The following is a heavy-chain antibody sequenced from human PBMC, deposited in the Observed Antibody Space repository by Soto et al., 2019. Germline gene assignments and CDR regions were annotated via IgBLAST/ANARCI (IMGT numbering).Heavy chain of an antibody. CDR2: INHSGST. CDR3: ARDDGWGMDY. Sequence: SETLSLTCAVYGGSFSGYYWSWIRQPPGKGLEWIGEINHSGSTNYNPSLKSRVTISVDTSKNQFSLKLSSVTAADTAVYYCARDDGWGMDYWGQGTLVTVSS. D-gene: IGHD7-27*01. CDR1: GGSFSGYY. V-gene: IGHV4-34*01. J-gene: IGHJ4*02.